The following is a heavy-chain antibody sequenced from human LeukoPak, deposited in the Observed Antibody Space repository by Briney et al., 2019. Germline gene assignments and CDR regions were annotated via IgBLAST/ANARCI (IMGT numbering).Heavy chain of an antibody. J-gene: IGHJ4*02. CDR3: ARTPMGFLEWLLLYYFDY. D-gene: IGHD3-3*01. CDR2: INPNSGGT. Sequence: ASVKVSCKASGYTFTGYYMQWVRQAPGQGLEWMGWINPNSGGTNYAQKFQGRVTMTRDTSISTAYMELSRLRSDDTAVYYCARTPMGFLEWLLLYYFDYWGQGTLVTVSS. CDR1: GYTFTGYY. V-gene: IGHV1-2*02.